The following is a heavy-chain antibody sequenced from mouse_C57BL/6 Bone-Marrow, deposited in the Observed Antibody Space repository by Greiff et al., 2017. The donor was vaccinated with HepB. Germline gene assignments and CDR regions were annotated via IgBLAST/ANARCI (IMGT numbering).Heavy chain of an antibody. Sequence: EVKLVESEGGLVQPGSSMKLSCTASGFTFSDYYMAWVRQVPEKGLEWVANINYDGSSTYYLDSLKSRFIISRDNAKNILYLQMSSLTAEDTDTYYCARDGYDYDVYFDVWGTGTTVTVSS. D-gene: IGHD2-4*01. CDR1: GFTFSDYY. CDR3: ARDGYDYDVYFDV. J-gene: IGHJ1*03. CDR2: INYDGSST. V-gene: IGHV5-16*01.